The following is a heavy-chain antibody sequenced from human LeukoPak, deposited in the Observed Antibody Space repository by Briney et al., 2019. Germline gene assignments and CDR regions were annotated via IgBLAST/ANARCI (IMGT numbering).Heavy chain of an antibody. D-gene: IGHD2-2*01. V-gene: IGHV4-4*07. CDR1: GGSFSGYY. CDR3: ARDIVVVPAAIYWFDP. CDR2: IYTSGST. Sequence: PSETLSLTCAVYGGSFSGYYWSWIRQPAGKGLEWIGRIYTSGSTNYNPSLKSRVTMSVDTSKNQFSLKLSSVTAADTAVYYCARDIVVVPAAIYWFDPWGQGTLVTVSS. J-gene: IGHJ5*02.